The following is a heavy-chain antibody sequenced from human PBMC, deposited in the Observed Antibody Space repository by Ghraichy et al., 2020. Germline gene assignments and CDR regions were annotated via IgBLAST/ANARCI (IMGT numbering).Heavy chain of an antibody. J-gene: IGHJ4*02. Sequence: LSLTCAASGFTVSSNYMSWVRQAPGKGLEWVSVIYSGGSTYYADSVKGRFTISRDNSKNTLYLQMNSLRAEDTAMYYCARDGYYDSSGYFVCWGQGTLVTVSS. D-gene: IGHD3-22*01. V-gene: IGHV3-53*01. CDR1: GFTVSSNY. CDR3: ARDGYYDSSGYFVC. CDR2: IYSGGST.